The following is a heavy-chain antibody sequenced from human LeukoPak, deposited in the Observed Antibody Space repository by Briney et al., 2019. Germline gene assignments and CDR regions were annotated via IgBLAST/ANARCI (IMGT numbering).Heavy chain of an antibody. CDR3: ARGFNGAYYDFWSGYYTGIGVGDYGMDV. J-gene: IGHJ6*02. CDR2: MNPNSGNT. Sequence: ASVKVSCKASGYTFTSYDINWVRQATGQGLEWMGWMNPNSGNTGYAQKFQGRVTMTRNTSISTAYMELSSLRSEDTAVYYCARGFNGAYYDFWSGYYTGIGVGDYGMDVWGQGTTVTVSS. V-gene: IGHV1-8*01. D-gene: IGHD3-3*01. CDR1: GYTFTSYD.